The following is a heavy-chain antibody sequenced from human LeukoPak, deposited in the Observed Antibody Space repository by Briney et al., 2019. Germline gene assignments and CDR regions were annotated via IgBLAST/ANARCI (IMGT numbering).Heavy chain of an antibody. CDR2: ISGSGGST. CDR1: GFTFSSYG. Sequence: GGSLRLSCAASGFTFSSYGMSWVRQAPGKGLEWVSAISGSGGSTYYADSVKGRFTISRDNSKNTLYLQMNSLRAEDTAVYYCAKERGYCTNGVCDFDYWGQGTLVTVSS. J-gene: IGHJ4*02. CDR3: AKERGYCTNGVCDFDY. D-gene: IGHD2-8*01. V-gene: IGHV3-23*01.